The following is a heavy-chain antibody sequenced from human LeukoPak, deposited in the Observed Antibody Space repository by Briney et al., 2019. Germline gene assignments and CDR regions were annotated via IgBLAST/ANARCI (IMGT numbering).Heavy chain of an antibody. CDR1: GGTFSSYA. CDR2: IIPILGIA. CDR3: ARSRITMVRGASNNWFDP. J-gene: IGHJ5*02. Sequence: SVKDSCKASGGTFSSYAISWVRQAPGQGLEWMGRIIPILGIANYAQKFQGRVTITADKSTSTAYMELSSLRSEDTAVYYCARSRITMVRGASNNWFDPWGQGTLVTVSS. D-gene: IGHD3-10*01. V-gene: IGHV1-69*04.